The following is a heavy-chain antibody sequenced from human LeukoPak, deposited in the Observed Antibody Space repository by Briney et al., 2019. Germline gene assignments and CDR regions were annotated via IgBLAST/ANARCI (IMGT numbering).Heavy chain of an antibody. D-gene: IGHD3-10*01. Sequence: GGSLRLSCAASGFTFSSYSMNWVRQAPGKGLEWVSSISSSSSYIYYADSVKGRVTISRDNAKNSLYLQMNSLRAEDTAVYYCASVYYGSGTGYYYMDVWGKGTTVTVSS. CDR3: ASVYYGSGTGYYYMDV. CDR2: ISSSSSYI. V-gene: IGHV3-21*01. J-gene: IGHJ6*03. CDR1: GFTFSSYS.